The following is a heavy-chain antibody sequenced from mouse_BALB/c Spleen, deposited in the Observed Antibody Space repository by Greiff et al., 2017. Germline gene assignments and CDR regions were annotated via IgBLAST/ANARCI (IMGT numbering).Heavy chain of an antibody. D-gene: IGHD1-2*01. CDR1: GYSITSDYA. CDR2: ISYSGST. V-gene: IGHV3-2*02. CDR3: ARSVLRLPWFAY. Sequence: EVKLMESGPGLVKPSQSLSLTCTVTGYSITSDYAWNWIRQFPGNKLEWMGYISYSGSTSYNPSLKSRISITRDTSKNQFFLQLNSVTTEDTATYYCARSVLRLPWFAYWGQGTLVTVSA. J-gene: IGHJ3*01.